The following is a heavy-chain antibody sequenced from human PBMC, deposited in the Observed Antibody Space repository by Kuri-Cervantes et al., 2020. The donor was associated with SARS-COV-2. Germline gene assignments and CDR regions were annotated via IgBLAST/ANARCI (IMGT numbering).Heavy chain of an antibody. CDR3: ARLGRYCSSTSCYPNWFDH. D-gene: IGHD2-2*01. J-gene: IGHJ5*02. Sequence: SETLSLTCAVYGGSFSGYQWSWIRQTPGMGLEWIGQINDSGATKYNPSLKSRVIVSMDKSKNQFSLKLSSVTAADTAVYYCARLGRYCSSTSCYPNWFDHWGQGTLVTVSS. CDR1: GGSFSGYQ. V-gene: IGHV4-34*01. CDR2: INDSGAT.